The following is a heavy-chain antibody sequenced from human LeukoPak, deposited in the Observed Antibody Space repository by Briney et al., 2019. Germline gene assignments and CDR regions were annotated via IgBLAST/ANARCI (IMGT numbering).Heavy chain of an antibody. CDR1: GFTFTSSA. CDR3: ARSTIFGVVINFDY. V-gene: IGHV1-58*01. J-gene: IGHJ4*02. Sequence: SVKVSCKASGFTFTSSAVQWVRQARGQRLEWIGWIVVGSGNTNYAQKFQERVTITRDMSTSTAYMELSSLRSEDTAVYYCARSTIFGVVINFDYWGQGTLVTVSS. D-gene: IGHD3-3*01. CDR2: IVVGSGNT.